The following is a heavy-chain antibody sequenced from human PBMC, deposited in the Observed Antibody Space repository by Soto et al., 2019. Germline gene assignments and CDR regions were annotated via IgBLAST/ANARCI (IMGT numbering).Heavy chain of an antibody. CDR2: INHSGST. CDR1: GGSFSGYY. Sequence: QVQLQQWGAGLLKPSETLSLTCAVYGGSFSGYYWTWIRQPPGTGLEWIGEINHSGSTNYNPSLKIRVTISVYTYKDQFSLKPTSVTAADAALYYCARDKSTGLLDYWGQGTLVTVSS. J-gene: IGHJ4*02. V-gene: IGHV4-34*01. D-gene: IGHD2-8*02. CDR3: ARDKSTGLLDY.